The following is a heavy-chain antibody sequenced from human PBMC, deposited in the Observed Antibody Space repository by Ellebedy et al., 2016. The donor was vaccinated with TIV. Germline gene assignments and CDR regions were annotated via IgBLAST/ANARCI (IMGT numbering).Heavy chain of an antibody. V-gene: IGHV3-73*01. CDR2: IRSKANNYAT. J-gene: IGHJ6*02. D-gene: IGHD6-25*01. CDR3: NIPAATYYGMDV. Sequence: PGGSLRLSCAASGFTFSGSAIHFVRQAYGKGLEWVGRIRSKANNYATEYTASVKGRSTISKDDSKNTAYLKMNSLKADDTAVYYCNIPAATYYGMDVWGQGTTVTVSS. CDR1: GFTFSGSA.